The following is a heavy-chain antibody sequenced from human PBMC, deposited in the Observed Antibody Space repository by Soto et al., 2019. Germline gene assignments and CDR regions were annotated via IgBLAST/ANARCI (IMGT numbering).Heavy chain of an antibody. J-gene: IGHJ5*02. CDR2: IYYSGST. CDR3: GRAGHQMTTGFGFDP. Sequence: PSETLSLTCTVSGGSISSYYWSWIRQHPGKGLEWIGYIYYSGSTYYNPSLKSRVTISVDTSKNQFSLKLSSVTAADTAVYYCGRAGHQMTTGFGFDPWGQGTLVTVSS. D-gene: IGHD4-17*01. V-gene: IGHV4-59*06. CDR1: GGSISSYY.